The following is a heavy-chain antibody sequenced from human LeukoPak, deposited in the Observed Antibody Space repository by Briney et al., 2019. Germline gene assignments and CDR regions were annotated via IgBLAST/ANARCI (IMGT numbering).Heavy chain of an antibody. CDR3: ARVPPQDTIFGVVIPRPGFDY. Sequence: SETLSLTCTVSGGSLSSSSYYWGWIRQPPGKGLEWIGEINHSGSTNYNPSLKSRVTISVDTSKNQFSLKLSSVTAADTAVYYCARVPPQDTIFGVVIPRPGFDYWGQGTLVTVSS. CDR1: GGSLSSSSYY. D-gene: IGHD3-3*01. J-gene: IGHJ4*02. V-gene: IGHV4-39*07. CDR2: INHSGST.